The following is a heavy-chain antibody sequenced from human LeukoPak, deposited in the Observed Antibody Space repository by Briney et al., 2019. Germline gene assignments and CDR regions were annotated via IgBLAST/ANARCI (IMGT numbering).Heavy chain of an antibody. J-gene: IGHJ5*02. D-gene: IGHD4-11*01. CDR2: IIPISGIT. CDR1: GGTFISNA. Sequence: SVKVSCKASGGTFISNAITWVRQAPGQGLEWMGRIIPISGITDYAQKFQGRVTITADKSTSTAYMEFSSLRSEDTAVYYCASGRMTTETTYCFDPWGQGTLITVSS. CDR3: ASGRMTTETTYCFDP. V-gene: IGHV1-69*04.